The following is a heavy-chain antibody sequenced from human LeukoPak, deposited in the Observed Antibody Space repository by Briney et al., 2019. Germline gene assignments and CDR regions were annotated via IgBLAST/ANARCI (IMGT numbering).Heavy chain of an antibody. J-gene: IGHJ4*02. CDR1: GGSISSSSYY. CDR2: IHYSGST. V-gene: IGHV4-39*07. CDR3: ARAQPDSVWGSYPRYFDY. Sequence: SETLSLTCTVSGGSISSSSYYWGWIRQPPGKGLEWIGSIHYSGSTYYNPSLKSRVTISVDTSKNQFSLKLSSVTAADTAVYYCARAQPDSVWGSYPRYFDYWGQGTLVTVSS. D-gene: IGHD3-16*01.